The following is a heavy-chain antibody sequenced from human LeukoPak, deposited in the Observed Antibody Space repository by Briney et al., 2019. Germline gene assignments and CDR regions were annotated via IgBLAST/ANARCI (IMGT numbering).Heavy chain of an antibody. V-gene: IGHV1-46*01. CDR3: ARGTDDYSNYYYYYMDV. Sequence: ASVKVSCEASGYTFTSYYMHWVRQAPGQGLEWMGIINPSGGSTNYAQKFQGRVTMTRDTSTSTVYMELSSLRSEDTAVYYCARGTDDYSNYYYYYMDVWGKGTTVTVSS. D-gene: IGHD4-11*01. CDR2: INPSGGST. CDR1: GYTFTSYY. J-gene: IGHJ6*03.